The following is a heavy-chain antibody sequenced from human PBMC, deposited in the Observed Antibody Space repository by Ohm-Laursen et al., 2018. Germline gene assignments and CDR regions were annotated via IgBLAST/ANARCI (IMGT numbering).Heavy chain of an antibody. V-gene: IGHV3-48*04. J-gene: IGHJ5*02. D-gene: IGHD6-19*01. CDR2: ISSSVSAI. CDR1: GFTFSSYW. Sequence: GSLRLSCAASGFTFSSYWMHWIRQAPGKGLEWVSYISSSVSAIYYADSVKGRFTISRDNAKNSLYLQMNSLRAEDTAVYYCARDLGQWLVPGNWFDPWGQGTLVTVSS. CDR3: ARDLGQWLVPGNWFDP.